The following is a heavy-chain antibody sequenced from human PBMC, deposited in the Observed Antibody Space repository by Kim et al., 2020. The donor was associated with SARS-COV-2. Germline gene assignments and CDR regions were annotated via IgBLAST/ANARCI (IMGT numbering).Heavy chain of an antibody. CDR3: AKGDRFGVTIFS. CDR2: ISGGGSTT. D-gene: IGHD3-3*01. CDR1: GFTFSRST. V-gene: IGHV3-23*01. Sequence: GGSLRLSCAASGFTFSRSTMIWVRQAPGKGLEWVSRISGGGSTTHYADSVKGHFTVSRDNSQSTLFLQMNNLRDEDTAIYFCAKGDRFGVTIFSWGQGTRVTVSS. J-gene: IGHJ4*02.